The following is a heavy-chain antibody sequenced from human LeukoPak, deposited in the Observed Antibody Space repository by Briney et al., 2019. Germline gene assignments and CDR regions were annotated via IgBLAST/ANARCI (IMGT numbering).Heavy chain of an antibody. J-gene: IGHJ4*02. CDR2: IYPGDSDT. CDR3: ARHSYYGSGSYSPFDY. D-gene: IGHD3-10*01. CDR1: GYSFTSYW. V-gene: IGHV5-51*01. Sequence: GESLKISCKGSGYSFTSYWVGWVRQMPGKGLDWMGIIYPGDSDTRYSPSFQGQVTISADKSISTAYLQWSSLKASDTAMYYCARHSYYGSGSYSPFDYWGQGTLVTVSS.